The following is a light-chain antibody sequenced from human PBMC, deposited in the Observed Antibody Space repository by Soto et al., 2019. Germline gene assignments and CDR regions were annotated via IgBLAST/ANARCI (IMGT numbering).Light chain of an antibody. CDR1: QSVSSY. J-gene: IGKJ1*01. V-gene: IGKV3-11*01. CDR2: DAS. Sequence: EIVLTQSPATLSLSPGERATLSCRASQSVSSYLAWYQQKPGQAPRLLFYDASNRVTGVPARFSGSGSGTDFAHTISGVEHEDFGLYGCEQRGNWPPWTSGLGTQVQVK. CDR3: EQRGNWPPWT.